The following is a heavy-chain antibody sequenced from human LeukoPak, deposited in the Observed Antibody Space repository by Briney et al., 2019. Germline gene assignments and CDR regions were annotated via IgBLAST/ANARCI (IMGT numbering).Heavy chain of an antibody. J-gene: IGHJ4*02. Sequence: SETLSLTCTVSGGSISSSSYYWGWIRQPPGKGLEWIGSIYYSGSTYYNPSLKSRVTISVDTSKNQFSLKLSSVTAADTAVYYCARDPAFMATNGYEFDYWGQGTLVTVSS. CDR1: GGSISSSSYY. CDR2: IYYSGST. D-gene: IGHD5-24*01. CDR3: ARDPAFMATNGYEFDY. V-gene: IGHV4-39*07.